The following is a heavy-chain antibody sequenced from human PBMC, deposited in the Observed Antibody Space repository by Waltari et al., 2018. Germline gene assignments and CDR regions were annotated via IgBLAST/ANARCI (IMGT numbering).Heavy chain of an antibody. V-gene: IGHV3-30-3*01. CDR3: ARGQHLVGYYGVDV. CDR2: ISYDGSDQ. J-gene: IGHJ6*02. D-gene: IGHD1-26*01. Sequence: QVQLVESGGGVVQPGRSLRLSCAASGFTFSSYAMHWGRQAPGKGVGGVAVISYDGSDQYYADSVKGRFTISRDNSKNALYLQMNSLRAEDTAVYYCARGQHLVGYYGVDVWGQGTTVTVSS. CDR1: GFTFSSYA.